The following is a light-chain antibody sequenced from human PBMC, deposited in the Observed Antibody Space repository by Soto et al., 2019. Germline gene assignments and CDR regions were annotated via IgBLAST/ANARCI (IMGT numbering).Light chain of an antibody. V-gene: IGLV2-18*02. CDR3: QSYDSSLSALYV. J-gene: IGLJ1*01. Sequence: QSVLTQPPSVSGSPGQSVTISCTGTISDVGFYARVSWYQQPPGTAPKLLIYGNSNRPSGVPDRFSGSKSGTSASLAITGLQAEDEADYYCQSYDSSLSALYVFGTGTKLTVL. CDR1: ISDVGFYAR. CDR2: GNS.